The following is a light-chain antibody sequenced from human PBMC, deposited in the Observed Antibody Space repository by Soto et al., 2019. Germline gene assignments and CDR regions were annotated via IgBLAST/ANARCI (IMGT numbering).Light chain of an antibody. CDR3: QSYDSSLSGLV. Sequence: QSALTQPPSVSGAPGQRVTISCTGSSSNIGAGYDVQWYQQLPGTAPKLLIYGNSNRPSGVPDGFSGSKSGTSASLAITGLQAEDEADYYCQSYDSSLSGLVFGTGTKVTVL. V-gene: IGLV1-40*01. CDR2: GNS. J-gene: IGLJ1*01. CDR1: SSNIGAGYD.